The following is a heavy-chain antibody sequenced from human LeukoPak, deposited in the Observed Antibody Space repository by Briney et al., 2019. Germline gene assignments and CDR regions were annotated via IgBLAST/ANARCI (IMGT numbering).Heavy chain of an antibody. CDR3: ARWDYYYGMDV. CDR1: GYTFTSYD. Sequence: ASVTVSCTASGYTFTSYDINWVRQAPGQGLEWMGWMNPNSGNTGYAQKFQGRVTMTRNTSISTAYMELSSLRSEDTAVYYCARWDYYYGMDVWGQGTTVTVSS. V-gene: IGHV1-8*01. CDR2: MNPNSGNT. J-gene: IGHJ6*02.